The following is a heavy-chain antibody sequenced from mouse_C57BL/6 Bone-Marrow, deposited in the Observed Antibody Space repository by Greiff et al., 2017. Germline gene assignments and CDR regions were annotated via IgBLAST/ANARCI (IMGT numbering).Heavy chain of an antibody. CDR3: AKNDYDKMAWFAY. Sequence: EVKLMESGGGLVKPGGSLKLSCAASGFTFSNYGMHWVRQAPEKGLAWVAYISSGSSTIYYADTVTGRFTISIDNAKNTLFLQMTSLRSEDTAMYYCAKNDYDKMAWFAYWGQGTLVTVSA. CDR2: ISSGSSTI. CDR1: GFTFSNYG. D-gene: IGHD2-4*01. V-gene: IGHV5-17*01. J-gene: IGHJ3*01.